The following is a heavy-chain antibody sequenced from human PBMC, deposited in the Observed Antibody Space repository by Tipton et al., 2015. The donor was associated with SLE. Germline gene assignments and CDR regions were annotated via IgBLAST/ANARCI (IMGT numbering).Heavy chain of an antibody. CDR2: ISNTAYTI. V-gene: IGHV3-11*01. CDR1: GFTFSDYY. J-gene: IGHJ5*02. D-gene: IGHD1-14*01. CDR3: ARVPDRWFDP. Sequence: SLRPSCAASGFTFSDYYMSWIRQAPGKGLEWVSYISNTAYTIYYADSVKGRFTISRDNVKNSLYLQMNSLRAEDTAVYYCARVPDRWFDPWGQGTLVTVSS.